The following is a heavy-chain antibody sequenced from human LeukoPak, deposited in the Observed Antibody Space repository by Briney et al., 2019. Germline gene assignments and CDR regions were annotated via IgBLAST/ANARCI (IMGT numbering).Heavy chain of an antibody. V-gene: IGHV3-23*01. CDR2: ISGSGGST. J-gene: IGHJ3*01. D-gene: IGHD3-10*01. CDR3: AREGGDLGAFDV. Sequence: GGSLRLSCAASGFTFSSYAMSWVRQAPGKGLEWVSAISGSGGSTYYADPVKGRFTISRDNSKNTLYLQMNSLRSEDTAVYFCAREGGDLGAFDVWGQGTVVTVSS. CDR1: GFTFSSYA.